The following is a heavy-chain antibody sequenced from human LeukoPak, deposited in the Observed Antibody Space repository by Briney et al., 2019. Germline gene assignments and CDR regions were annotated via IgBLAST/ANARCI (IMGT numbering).Heavy chain of an antibody. V-gene: IGHV3-23*01. CDR3: AKSPYSSSWYRGDDYYYYYYGMDV. D-gene: IGHD6-13*01. CDR1: GFTFSSYA. J-gene: IGHJ6*02. CDR2: ISGSGGST. Sequence: QPGRSLRLSCAASGFTFSSYAMSFVRQSPGKGLEWVSAISGSGGSTYYADSVKGRFTISRDNSKNTLYLQMNSLRAEDTDVYYCAKSPYSSSWYRGDDYYYYYYGMDVWGQGTTVTVSS.